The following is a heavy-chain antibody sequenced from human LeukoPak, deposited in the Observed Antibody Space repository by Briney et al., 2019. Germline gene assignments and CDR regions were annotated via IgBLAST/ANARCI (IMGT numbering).Heavy chain of an antibody. CDR3: ASDGTAPGLYFDL. CDR2: IRQDGGEK. V-gene: IGHV3-7*01. CDR1: GFTFTDYW. Sequence: PGGSLRLSCAVYGFTFTDYWMNWVRQAPGKGLEWVASIRQDGGEKYYVDSVKGRFTISRDNAKNSLYLQMSSLRAEDTAVYYCASDGTAPGLYFDLWGQGTLVAVSS. D-gene: IGHD6-13*01. J-gene: IGHJ4*01.